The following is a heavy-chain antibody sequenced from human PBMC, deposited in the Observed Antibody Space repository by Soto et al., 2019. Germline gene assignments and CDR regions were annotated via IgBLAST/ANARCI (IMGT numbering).Heavy chain of an antibody. D-gene: IGHD3-22*01. CDR3: ADRGRASTFAS. Sequence: EVQLLESGGGLVQPGESLRLSCAASGFTFSSYAMSWVRQAPGKGLEWVSVISGSDYSTYYAAAVKGRFTISRHNSKNALDLQMDSRRDDATAVYDCADRGRASTFASWGQRALV. CDR1: GFTFSSYA. CDR2: ISGSDYST. V-gene: IGHV3-23*01. J-gene: IGHJ4*02.